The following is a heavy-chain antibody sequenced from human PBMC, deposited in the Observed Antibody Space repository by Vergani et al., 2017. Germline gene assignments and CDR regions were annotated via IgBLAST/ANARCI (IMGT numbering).Heavy chain of an antibody. CDR3: AKGGLYYDFWSGQNWFDP. Sequence: EVQLVETGGGLIQPGGSLRLSCAASGFTVSSNYMSWVRQAPGKWLEWVSSINGRGGRTYYADSVKGRFTISRDNSKNTLYLQMNSLRADDTAVYYCAKGGLYYDFWSGQNWFDPWGQGTLVTVSS. CDR1: GFTVSSNY. CDR2: INGRGGRT. D-gene: IGHD3-3*01. V-gene: IGHV3-53*02. J-gene: IGHJ5*02.